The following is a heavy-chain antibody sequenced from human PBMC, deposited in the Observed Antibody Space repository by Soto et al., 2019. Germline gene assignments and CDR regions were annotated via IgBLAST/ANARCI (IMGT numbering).Heavy chain of an antibody. D-gene: IGHD3-22*01. CDR2: ISGSGGSI. CDR3: AKLFGYYYDSSGYWTR. Sequence: EVQLLESGGGLVQPGGSLRLSCSASGFTFSSYAMSWVRQAPGKGLEWVSGISGSGGSIYHADSVKGRFTISRDNSKNTLYLQMNSLRVEDTAVYYCAKLFGYYYDSSGYWTRWGQGTLVTVSS. J-gene: IGHJ4*02. CDR1: GFTFSSYA. V-gene: IGHV3-23*01.